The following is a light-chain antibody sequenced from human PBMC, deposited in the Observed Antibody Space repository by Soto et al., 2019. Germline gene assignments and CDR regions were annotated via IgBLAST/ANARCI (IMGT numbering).Light chain of an antibody. Sequence: DVVMTQSPLSLPVTLGQPASISCRSNQSLVHSDGIAYFSWFQQRPGRSPRRLIYKVSNRDSGVPARFSGSGSGTDFTLKISRVEAEDFGVYYCIQTLQTPLTFGGGTKVDIK. CDR1: QSLVHSDGIAY. V-gene: IGKV2-30*02. J-gene: IGKJ4*01. CDR3: IQTLQTPLT. CDR2: KVS.